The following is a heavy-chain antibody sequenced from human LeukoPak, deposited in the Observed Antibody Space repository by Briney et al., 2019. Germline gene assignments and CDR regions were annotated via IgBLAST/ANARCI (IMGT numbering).Heavy chain of an antibody. J-gene: IGHJ4*02. CDR2: IKQDGSEK. Sequence: PGGSLRLSCAASGFTFTTYWMGWVRQAPGKGLEWVANIKQDGSEKYYVDSVKGRFTISRDNVKNSLYLQMNSLRAEDTAVYYCARDRYYDFWSGYYTGIPFDHWGQGTLVTVSS. CDR3: ARDRYYDFWSGYYTGIPFDH. V-gene: IGHV3-7*01. CDR1: GFTFTTYW. D-gene: IGHD3-3*01.